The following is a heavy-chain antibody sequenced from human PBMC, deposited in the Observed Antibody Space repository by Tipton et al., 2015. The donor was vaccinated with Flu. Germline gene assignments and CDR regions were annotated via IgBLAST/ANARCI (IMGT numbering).Heavy chain of an antibody. D-gene: IGHD3-10*01. V-gene: IGHV1-18*01. Sequence: QLVQSGAEVKKPGASVKVSCTASGYTFTSYGISWVRQAPGQGLEWMGWISAYNGNTNYAQKLQGRVTMTTDTSTSTAYMELRSLRSDDTAVYYCASGGAGGYYDRIGGPGTVWGQGTLVTVSS. CDR2: ISAYNGNT. CDR3: ASGGAGGYYDRIGGPGTV. J-gene: IGHJ4*02. CDR1: GYTFTSYG.